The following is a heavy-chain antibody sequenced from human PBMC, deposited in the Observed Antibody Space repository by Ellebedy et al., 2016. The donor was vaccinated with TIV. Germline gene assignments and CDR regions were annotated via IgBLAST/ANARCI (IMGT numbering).Heavy chain of an antibody. CDR1: GFTFNSYS. CDR2: ISKSDTT. J-gene: IGHJ4*02. Sequence: PGGSLRLSCAASGFTFNSYSMNWVRQAPGKGLEWISYISKSDTTYYADSVRGRFTISRDNAKNSLYLQMNSLRAEDTAVYYCTRDPPGDYLTYFDYWGQGTLVTVSS. V-gene: IGHV3-69-1*01. D-gene: IGHD4-17*01. CDR3: TRDPPGDYLTYFDY.